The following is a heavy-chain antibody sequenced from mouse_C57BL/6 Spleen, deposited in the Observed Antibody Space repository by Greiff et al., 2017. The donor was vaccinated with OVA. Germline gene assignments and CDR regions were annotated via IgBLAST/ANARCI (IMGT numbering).Heavy chain of an antibody. CDR2: IYPRSGNT. J-gene: IGHJ2*01. CDR1: GYTFTSYG. D-gene: IGHD2-3*01. Sequence: VQLQQSGAELARPGASVKLSCKASGYTFTSYGISWVKQRTGKGLEWIGEIYPRSGNTYYNEKFKGKATLTADKSSSTAYMELRSLTSEDSAVYFCARRDYDGYFDYWGQGTTLTVSS. CDR3: ARRDYDGYFDY. V-gene: IGHV1-81*01.